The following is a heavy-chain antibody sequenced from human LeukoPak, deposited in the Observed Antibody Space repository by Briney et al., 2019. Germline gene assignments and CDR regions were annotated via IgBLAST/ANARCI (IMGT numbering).Heavy chain of an antibody. D-gene: IGHD3-10*01. J-gene: IGHJ4*02. CDR2: ISGSGGST. Sequence: PGGSLRLSCAASGFTFSSYAMSWVRQAPGKGLEWVSAISGSGGSTYYADSVKGRFTISRDNAKNSLYLQMNSLRAEDTALYYCAKDITPVVRGVMGYFDYWGQGTLVTVSS. V-gene: IGHV3-23*01. CDR1: GFTFSSYA. CDR3: AKDITPVVRGVMGYFDY.